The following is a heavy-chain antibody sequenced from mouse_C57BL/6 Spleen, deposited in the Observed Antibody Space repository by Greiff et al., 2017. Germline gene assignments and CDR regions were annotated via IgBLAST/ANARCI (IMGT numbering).Heavy chain of an antibody. D-gene: IGHD3-3*01. J-gene: IGHJ2*01. Sequence: EVQLQQSGPGLVKPSQSLSLTCSVTGYSITSGYYWNWIRQFPGNKLEWMGYISYDGSNNYNPSLKNRISITRDTSKNQFFLKLNSVTTEDTATYYCARGGRGFWNYWGQGTTLTVSS. CDR1: GYSITSGYY. V-gene: IGHV3-6*01. CDR2: ISYDGSN. CDR3: ARGGRGFWNY.